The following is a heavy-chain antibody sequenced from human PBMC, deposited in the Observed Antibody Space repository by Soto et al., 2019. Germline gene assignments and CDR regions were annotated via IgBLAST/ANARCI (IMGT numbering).Heavy chain of an antibody. CDR2: IWYDGSNK. CDR1: GFTFSSYG. V-gene: IGHV3-33*01. D-gene: IGHD1-1*01. CDR3: ARGSPRNTDFDY. Sequence: LRLSCAASGFTFSSYGMHWVRQAPGKGLEWVAVIWYDGSNKYYADSVKGRFTISRDNSKNTLYLQMNSLRAEDTAVYYCARGSPRNTDFDYWGQGTLVTVSS. J-gene: IGHJ4*02.